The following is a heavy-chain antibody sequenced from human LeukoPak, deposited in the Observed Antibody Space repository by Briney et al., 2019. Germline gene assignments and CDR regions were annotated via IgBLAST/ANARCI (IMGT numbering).Heavy chain of an antibody. CDR2: IYYSGST. Sequence: SETLSLTCTVSGGSISSYYWSWIRQPPGKGLEWIGYIYYSGSTNYNPSLKSRATISVDTSKNQFSLKLSSVTAADTAVYYCAREHYDSSGYYLGNWFDPWGQGTLVTVSS. CDR1: GGSISSYY. V-gene: IGHV4-59*01. CDR3: AREHYDSSGYYLGNWFDP. J-gene: IGHJ5*02. D-gene: IGHD3-22*01.